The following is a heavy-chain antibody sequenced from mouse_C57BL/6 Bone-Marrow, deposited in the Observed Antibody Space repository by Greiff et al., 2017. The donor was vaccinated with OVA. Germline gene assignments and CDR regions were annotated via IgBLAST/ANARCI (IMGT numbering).Heavy chain of an antibody. V-gene: IGHV1-81*01. Sequence: QVQLQQSGAELARPGASVKLSCKASGYTFTSYGISWVKQRTGQGLEWIGEIYPRSGNTYYNEKFKGKATLTADKSSSTAYMELRSLTSEDSAVYFCARGATVVGGGYYFDYWGQGTTLTVSS. J-gene: IGHJ2*01. CDR1: GYTFTSYG. D-gene: IGHD1-1*01. CDR3: ARGATVVGGGYYFDY. CDR2: IYPRSGNT.